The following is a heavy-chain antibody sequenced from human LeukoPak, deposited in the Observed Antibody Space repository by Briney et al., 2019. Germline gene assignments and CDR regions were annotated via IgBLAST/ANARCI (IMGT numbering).Heavy chain of an antibody. CDR3: ARQTVTTPFDY. J-gene: IGHJ4*02. CDR2: IYPGDSDT. D-gene: IGHD4-17*01. Sequence: GESLKISCKGSGYSFTTYWIGWVRQMPGKGLEWMGIIYPGDSDTRYSPSFQGQVTISVDKSISTAYLQWSSLKAPDTAMYFCARQTVTTPFDYWGQGTLVTVSS. CDR1: GYSFTTYW. V-gene: IGHV5-51*01.